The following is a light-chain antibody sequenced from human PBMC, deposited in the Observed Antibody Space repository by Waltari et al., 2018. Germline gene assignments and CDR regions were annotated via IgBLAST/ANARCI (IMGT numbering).Light chain of an antibody. V-gene: IGLV3-19*01. CDR2: GNN. J-gene: IGLJ1*01. CDR3: NSRDSSGNHLNV. CDR1: SLRSDY. Sequence: SSELTQDPAVSVALGQTARITCQGDSLRSDYASWDQQKPGQAPVLVIYGNNNRPSGIPDRFSGSSSGNTASLTITGPQAEDEADDYCNSRDSSGNHLNVFGTGTKVTVL.